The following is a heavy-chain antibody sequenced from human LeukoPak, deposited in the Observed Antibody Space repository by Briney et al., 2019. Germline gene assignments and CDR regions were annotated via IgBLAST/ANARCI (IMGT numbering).Heavy chain of an antibody. CDR3: TRHRSGSSSTNWFDP. CDR2: IRSKANSYAT. J-gene: IGHJ5*02. D-gene: IGHD1-26*01. CDR1: GFTFSGPA. V-gene: IGHV3-73*01. Sequence: QPGGSLRLSCAASGFTFSGPAMHWVRQASGKGLEWVGRIRSKANSYATAYAASVKGRFTISRDDSKNTAYLQMNSLKTEDTAVYHCTRHRSGSSSTNWFDPWGQGTLVTVSS.